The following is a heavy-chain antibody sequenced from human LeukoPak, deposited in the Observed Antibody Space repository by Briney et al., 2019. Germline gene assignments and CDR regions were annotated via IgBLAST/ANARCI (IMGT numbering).Heavy chain of an antibody. CDR1: GFTFSSYS. D-gene: IGHD4-11*01. CDR3: ARDASEVTTYYYYYMDV. J-gene: IGHJ6*03. V-gene: IGHV3-30*04. CDR2: ISYDGSDK. Sequence: GGSLRLSCAASGFTFSSYSMHWVRQAPGKGLERVAVISYDGSDKYYADSVKGRFTISRDNSKNTLYLQMNSLRAEDTAVYYCARDASEVTTYYYYYMDVWGKGTTVTVSS.